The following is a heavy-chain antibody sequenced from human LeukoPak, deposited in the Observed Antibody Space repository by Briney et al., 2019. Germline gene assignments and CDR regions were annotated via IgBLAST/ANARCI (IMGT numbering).Heavy chain of an antibody. V-gene: IGHV3-23*01. Sequence: GGSLRLSCAASGFTFSSYAMSWVRQAPGKGLEWVSAIIGSGGSTYYADSVKGRFTISRDNSKNTLYLQMNSLRAEDTAVYYCAKEPRATEDYYYYYMDVWGKGTTVTVSS. CDR2: IIGSGGST. J-gene: IGHJ6*03. D-gene: IGHD5-12*01. CDR3: AKEPRATEDYYYYYMDV. CDR1: GFTFSSYA.